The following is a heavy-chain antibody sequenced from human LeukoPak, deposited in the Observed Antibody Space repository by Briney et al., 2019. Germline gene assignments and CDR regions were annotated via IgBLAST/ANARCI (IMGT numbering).Heavy chain of an antibody. CDR2: IYTSGST. CDR1: GGPISSYY. J-gene: IGHJ6*03. Sequence: PSETLSLTCTVSGGPISSYYWSWIRQPAGKGLEWIGRIYTSGSTNYNPSLKSRVTISVDTSKNQFSLKLSSVTAADTAVYYCATGTRGGYDYVWGPPGAYYYYMDVWGKGTTVTISS. CDR3: ATGTRGGYDYVWGPPGAYYYYMDV. V-gene: IGHV4-4*07. D-gene: IGHD3-16*01.